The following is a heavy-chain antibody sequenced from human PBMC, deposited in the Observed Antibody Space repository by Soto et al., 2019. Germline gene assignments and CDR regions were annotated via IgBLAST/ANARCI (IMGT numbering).Heavy chain of an antibody. V-gene: IGHV3-11*01. J-gene: IGHJ6*03. CDR3: ARCGRYFDWLLSDYYYYYMDV. Sequence: GGSLRLSCAASGFTFSDYYMSWIRQAPGKGLEWVSYISSSGSTIYYADSVKGRFTISRDNAKNSLYLQMNSLRAEDTAVYYCARCGRYFDWLLSDYYYYYMDVWGKGTTVTVSS. D-gene: IGHD3-9*01. CDR1: GFTFSDYY. CDR2: ISSSGSTI.